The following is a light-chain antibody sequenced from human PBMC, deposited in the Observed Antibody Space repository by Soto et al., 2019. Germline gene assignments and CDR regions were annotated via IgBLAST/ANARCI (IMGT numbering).Light chain of an antibody. CDR2: DVS. J-gene: IGLJ2*01. CDR3: CSYAGSYTFV. CDR1: SSDVGGYNY. V-gene: IGLV2-11*01. Sequence: QSVLTQPRSVSGSPGQSVTISCTGSSSDVGGYNYVSWYQQHPGKAPKLMIYDVSKRPSGVPDRFSGSKSGNTASLTITGLQAGDESDFHCCSYAGSYTFVFGGGTKLTVL.